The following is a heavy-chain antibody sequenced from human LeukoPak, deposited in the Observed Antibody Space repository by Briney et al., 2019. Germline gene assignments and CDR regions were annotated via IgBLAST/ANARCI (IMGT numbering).Heavy chain of an antibody. V-gene: IGHV1-2*06. CDR1: GYTFTGYY. Sequence: ASVKVSCKASGYTFTGYYMHWVRQAPGQGLEWMGRINPNSGGTNYAQKFQGRVTMTRDTSISTAYMELSRLRSDDTAVYYCARFYCSSTSCYGSDYWGQGTLVTVSS. J-gene: IGHJ4*02. CDR3: ARFYCSSTSCYGSDY. D-gene: IGHD2-2*01. CDR2: INPNSGGT.